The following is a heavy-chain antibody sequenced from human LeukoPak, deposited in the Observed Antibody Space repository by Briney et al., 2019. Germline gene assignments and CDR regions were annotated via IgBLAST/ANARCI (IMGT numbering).Heavy chain of an antibody. J-gene: IGHJ2*01. CDR3: ARHDSSGPKSWYFDL. CDR1: GGSLSSYY. Sequence: SETLSLTCTVSGGSLSSYYWSWIRQPPGKGLEWIGYIYYSGSTNYNPSLKSRVTISVDTSKNQFSLKLSPVTAADTAVYYCARHDSSGPKSWYFDLWGRGTLVTVSS. V-gene: IGHV4-59*08. CDR2: IYYSGST. D-gene: IGHD3-22*01.